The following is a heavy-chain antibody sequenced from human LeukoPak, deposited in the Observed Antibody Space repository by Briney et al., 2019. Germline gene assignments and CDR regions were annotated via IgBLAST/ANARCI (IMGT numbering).Heavy chain of an antibody. CDR2: IYYSGST. CDR3: ARAAPYDYVWGSYRFALHDY. J-gene: IGHJ4*02. V-gene: IGHV4-39*01. D-gene: IGHD3-16*02. Sequence: PSETLSLTCTVSGGSISSSSYYWGWTRQPPGKGLEWIGSIYYSGSTYYNPSLKSRVTISVDTSKNQFSLKLSSVTAADTAVYYCARAAPYDYVWGSYRFALHDYWGQGTLVTVSS. CDR1: GGSISSSSYY.